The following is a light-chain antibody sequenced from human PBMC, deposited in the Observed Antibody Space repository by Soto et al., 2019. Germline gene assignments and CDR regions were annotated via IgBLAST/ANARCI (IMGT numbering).Light chain of an antibody. CDR1: SSDVGGYNY. CDR2: EVT. V-gene: IGLV2-8*01. Sequence: QSALTQPPSASGSPGQSVTISSTGTSSDVGGYNYVSWYQQYPGRAPKLVIYEVTKRPSGVPDRFSGSKSGNTASLTVSGLQAEDEADYYCSSYAASNNFYFVFGGGTKVTVL. CDR3: SSYAASNNFYFV. J-gene: IGLJ3*02.